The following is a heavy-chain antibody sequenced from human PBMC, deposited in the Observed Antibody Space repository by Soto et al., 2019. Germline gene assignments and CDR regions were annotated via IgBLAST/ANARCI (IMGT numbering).Heavy chain of an antibody. J-gene: IGHJ6*02. Sequence: GGSLRLSCAASGFTFSSYAMSWVRQAPGKGLEWVSAISGSGGSTYYADSVKGRFTISRDNSKNTLYLQMNSLRAEDTAVYYCAKDMGDYVKSRYYYGMDVWGQGTTVTVSS. V-gene: IGHV3-23*01. CDR3: AKDMGDYVKSRYYYGMDV. CDR1: GFTFSSYA. CDR2: ISGSGGST. D-gene: IGHD4-17*01.